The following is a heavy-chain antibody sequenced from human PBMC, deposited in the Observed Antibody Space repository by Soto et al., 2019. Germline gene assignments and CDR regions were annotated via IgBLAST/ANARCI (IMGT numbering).Heavy chain of an antibody. V-gene: IGHV1-3*01. CDR2: INAGNGNT. J-gene: IGHJ5*02. D-gene: IGHD3-10*01. Sequence: QVQLVQSGAEVKKPGASVKVSCKASGYTFTSYAMHWVRQAPGQRLEWMGWINAGNGNTKYSQKFQGRVTITRDTSASTAYMELSSLRSEDTAVYYCARSSMVRGVIMAWFDPWGQGTLVTVSS. CDR1: GYTFTSYA. CDR3: ARSSMVRGVIMAWFDP.